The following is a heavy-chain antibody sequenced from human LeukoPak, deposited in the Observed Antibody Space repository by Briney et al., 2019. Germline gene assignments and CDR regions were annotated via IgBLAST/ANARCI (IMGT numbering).Heavy chain of an antibody. V-gene: IGHV4-4*07. Sequence: SETLSLTCTVSGDTISRYYWSWIRQHAGKRLEWIGRIYTRGSTNYNPPLKSRVTMSVDTSKMQFSLKLSFVTAADTAVYYCARDGCSSTSCYTYEYFQHWGQGTLVTVSS. CDR2: IYTRGST. CDR3: ARDGCSSTSCYTYEYFQH. D-gene: IGHD2-2*02. J-gene: IGHJ1*01. CDR1: GDTISRYY.